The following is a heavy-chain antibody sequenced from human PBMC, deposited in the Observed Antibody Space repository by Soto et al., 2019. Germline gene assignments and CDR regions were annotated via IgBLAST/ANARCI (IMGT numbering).Heavy chain of an antibody. D-gene: IGHD2-2*01. CDR1: GYTFTSYG. J-gene: IGHJ5*02. CDR3: VRDSDPYCSSSCCYPNWFDP. Sequence: GASLSVSCKASGYTFTSYGISWVRQAPGQGLEWMGWISAYNGNTNYAQKLQGRVTMTTDTSTNTADMELRSLGSDGTAVYYCVRDSDPYCSSSCCYPNWFDPWGQGTLVTVSS. CDR2: ISAYNGNT. V-gene: IGHV1-18*01.